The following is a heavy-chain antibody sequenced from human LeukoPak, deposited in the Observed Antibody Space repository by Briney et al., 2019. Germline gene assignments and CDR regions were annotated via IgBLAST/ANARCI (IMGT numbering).Heavy chain of an antibody. CDR2: ISAYNGNT. CDR3: ARSVGKQQLVPRDYYYYYMDV. J-gene: IGHJ6*03. CDR1: GYTFTSYG. V-gene: IGHV1-18*01. D-gene: IGHD6-13*01. Sequence: ASVKVSCKASGYTFTSYGISWVRQAPGQGLEWMGWISAYNGNTNYAQKLQGRVTMTTDTSTSTAYMELRSLRSDDTAVCYCARSVGKQQLVPRDYYYYYMDVWGKGTTVTVSS.